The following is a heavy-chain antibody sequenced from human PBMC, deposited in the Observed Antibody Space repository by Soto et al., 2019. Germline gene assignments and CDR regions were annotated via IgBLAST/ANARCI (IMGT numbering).Heavy chain of an antibody. Sequence: GGSLRLSCATSGFTFSDYYMSWIRQAPGKGLEWVSYIGTRGNTKYYADSVRGRFTISRDNAKNSLYLQMSSLRADDTAVYYCARDGTEYYGEYYDYWGQGIQVTVSS. CDR2: IGTRGNTK. D-gene: IGHD4-17*01. CDR1: GFTFSDYY. J-gene: IGHJ4*02. V-gene: IGHV3-11*01. CDR3: ARDGTEYYGEYYDY.